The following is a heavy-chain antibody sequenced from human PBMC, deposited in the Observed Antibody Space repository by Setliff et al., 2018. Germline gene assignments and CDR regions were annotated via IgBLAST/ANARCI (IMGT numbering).Heavy chain of an antibody. CDR2: INPKTGGT. J-gene: IGHJ4*02. D-gene: IGHD3-16*02. Sequence: GASVKVSCKASGYSFTLYAMHWMRQAPGQRLEWMGWINPKTGGTNYAQKFQGRVTMTRDASINTAFMHLSSLKSDDMAVYYCAREPYDYIWGSYRSPYFDHWGQGALVTVSS. CDR3: AREPYDYIWGSYRSPYFDH. CDR1: GYSFTLYA. V-gene: IGHV1-2*02.